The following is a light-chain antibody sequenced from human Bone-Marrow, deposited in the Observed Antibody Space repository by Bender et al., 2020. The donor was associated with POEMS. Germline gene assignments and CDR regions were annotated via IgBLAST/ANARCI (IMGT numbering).Light chain of an antibody. CDR3: SSYTTGSIVI. Sequence: QSALTQPASVSGSPGQSITFSCTGTSSDIAVYNYVSWYQQKPGKAPKLVIYDVNYRPSGVSHRFSGSKSGNTASLTISGLQAEDEADYFCSSYTTGSIVIFGGGTKLTVL. J-gene: IGLJ2*01. V-gene: IGLV2-14*03. CDR2: DVN. CDR1: SSDIAVYNY.